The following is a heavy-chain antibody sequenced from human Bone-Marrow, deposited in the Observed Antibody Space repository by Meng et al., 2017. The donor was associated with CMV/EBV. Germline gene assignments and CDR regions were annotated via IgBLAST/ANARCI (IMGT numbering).Heavy chain of an antibody. D-gene: IGHD3-22*01. CDR3: ARDLWGDSSGSYFDY. V-gene: IGHV3-21*01. CDR1: GFTFSSYS. J-gene: IGHJ4*02. CDR2: ISSSSDYK. Sequence: GGSLRLSCAASGFTFSSYSMNWVRQAPGKGLEWVSSISSSSDYKYYADSVKGRFTISRDNAKNSLYLQLNGLRAEDTAVYYCARDLWGDSSGSYFDYWGQGTLVTVSS.